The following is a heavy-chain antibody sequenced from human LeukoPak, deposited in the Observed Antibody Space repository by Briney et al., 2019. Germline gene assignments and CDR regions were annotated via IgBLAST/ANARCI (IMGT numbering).Heavy chain of an antibody. V-gene: IGHV4-59*08. J-gene: IGHJ3*02. D-gene: IGHD3-10*01. CDR1: GGSISSYY. CDR3: ARQHLTMARLLHAFDI. Sequence: PSETLSLTCTVSGGSISSYYWSWTRQPPGKGLEWIGYIYYSGSTNYNPSLKSRVTISVDTSKNQFSLKLSSVTAADTAVYYCARQHLTMARLLHAFDIWGQGTMVTVSS. CDR2: IYYSGST.